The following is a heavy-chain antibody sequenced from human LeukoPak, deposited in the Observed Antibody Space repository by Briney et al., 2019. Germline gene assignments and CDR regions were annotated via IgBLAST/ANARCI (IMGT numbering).Heavy chain of an antibody. Sequence: SETLSLTCTVSGGSISSDHWNWIRQPPGKGLEWIGCIYYSGSTYYNPSLKSRVTISVDMSKSQFSLRLTSVTAADTAVYYCARKNDFDIWGQGTLVTVSS. V-gene: IGHV4-59*01. CDR3: ARKNDFDI. CDR2: IYYSGST. J-gene: IGHJ3*02. D-gene: IGHD2/OR15-2a*01. CDR1: GGSISSDH.